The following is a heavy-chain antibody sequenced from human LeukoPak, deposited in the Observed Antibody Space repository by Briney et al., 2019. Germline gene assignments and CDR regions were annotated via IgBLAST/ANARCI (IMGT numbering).Heavy chain of an antibody. D-gene: IGHD3-22*01. V-gene: IGHV4-59*01. CDR1: GGSTNIYY. CDR2: VYYSGST. J-gene: IGHJ4*02. CDR3: ARLGGYYFDY. Sequence: SETLSLTCTVSGGSTNIYYCSWIRQPPGKGLEWIGYVYYSGSTNYNPSPKSRVTISVGTSKNQFSLKLTSVTAADTAVYYCARLGGYYFDYWGQGALVAVSS.